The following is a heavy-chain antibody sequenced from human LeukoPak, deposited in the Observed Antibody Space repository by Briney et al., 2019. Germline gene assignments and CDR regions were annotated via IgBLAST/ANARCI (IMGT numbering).Heavy chain of an antibody. J-gene: IGHJ6*03. CDR1: GGSFSGYY. CDR3: ARTTEGYCRGRSCYSYYYYMDV. V-gene: IGHV4-59*01. Sequence: SETLSLTCAVYGGSFSGYYWSWIRQPPGKGLEWIGYIYYSGSTNYNPSLKSRVTISVDTSKNQFSLKLRSVTAADTAVYYCARTTEGYCRGRSCYSYYYYMDVWGKGTTVTVSS. CDR2: IYYSGST. D-gene: IGHD2-15*01.